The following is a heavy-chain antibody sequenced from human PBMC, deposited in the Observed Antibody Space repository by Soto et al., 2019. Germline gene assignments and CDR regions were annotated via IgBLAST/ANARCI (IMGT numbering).Heavy chain of an antibody. CDR2: IYWDDDK. CDR3: AHRVLRTVFGLVTTTAIYFDF. CDR1: GFSLTTSGVG. D-gene: IGHD3-3*01. Sequence: QITLNESGPTQVKPRQTLTLTCTFSGFSLTTSGVGVGWIRQSPGKAPEWLALIYWDDDKRYSPSLKSRLTITKDPSKNRVVLTMADLDPADTATYYCAHRVLRTVFGLVTTTAIYFDFWGQGTPVAVSS. V-gene: IGHV2-5*02. J-gene: IGHJ4*02.